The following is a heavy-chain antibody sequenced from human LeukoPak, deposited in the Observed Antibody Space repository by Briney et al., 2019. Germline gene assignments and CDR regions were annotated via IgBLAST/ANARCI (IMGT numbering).Heavy chain of an antibody. J-gene: IGHJ4*02. CDR1: GFTFSSYA. D-gene: IGHD3-22*01. CDR2: ISASGGST. CDR3: TRSGYRHPYHFDS. Sequence: GGSLRLSCAASGFTFSSYAMSWVRQAPGKGLEWVSAISASGGSTYYADSVKGRFTISRDNSKNTLSLQMNSLRAEDTAIYYCTRSGYRHPYHFDSWGQGTLVTVSS. V-gene: IGHV3-23*01.